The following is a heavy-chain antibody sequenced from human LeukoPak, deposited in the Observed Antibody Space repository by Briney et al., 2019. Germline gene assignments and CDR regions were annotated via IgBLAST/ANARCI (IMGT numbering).Heavy chain of an antibody. CDR2: ISGSGGSR. V-gene: IGHV3-23*01. Sequence: GGSLRLSCAASGFTFNHYGMSWVRQAPGKGLEWVSCISGSGGSRRYADSVKGRFTISRDNSKNTLFLQMNSLRAEDTAVYYCAKDFRSFYYYDGSGPSLGAFDIWGQGTMVTVSS. CDR3: AKDFRSFYYYDGSGPSLGAFDI. D-gene: IGHD3-22*01. J-gene: IGHJ3*02. CDR1: GFTFNHYG.